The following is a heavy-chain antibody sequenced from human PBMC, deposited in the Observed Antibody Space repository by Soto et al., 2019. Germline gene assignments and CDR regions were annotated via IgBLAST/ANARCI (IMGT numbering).Heavy chain of an antibody. CDR1: GGTFSSYS. Sequence: GASVKVSCKASGGTFSSYSTSWVLQAPGQGLEWMGGIIPIFGTANYAQKFQGRVTITADESTSTAYMELSSLRSEDTAVYYCARGLNYYDSSGYPYWGQGTLVTVSS. D-gene: IGHD3-22*01. CDR2: IIPIFGTA. J-gene: IGHJ4*02. CDR3: ARGLNYYDSSGYPY. V-gene: IGHV1-69*13.